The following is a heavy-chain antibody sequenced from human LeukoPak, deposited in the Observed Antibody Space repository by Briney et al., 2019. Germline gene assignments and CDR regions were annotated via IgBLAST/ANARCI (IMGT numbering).Heavy chain of an antibody. Sequence: SQTLSLTCAVSGGSISSGGYPWSWNRQPPGMGLEWIGYIYHSGSTYYNPSLKSRVTISVDRSKNQFSLKLSSVTAADTAVYYCARNSGYSLNWFDPWGQGTLVTVSS. J-gene: IGHJ5*02. D-gene: IGHD3-22*01. V-gene: IGHV4-30-2*01. CDR1: GGSISSGGYP. CDR2: IYHSGST. CDR3: ARNSGYSLNWFDP.